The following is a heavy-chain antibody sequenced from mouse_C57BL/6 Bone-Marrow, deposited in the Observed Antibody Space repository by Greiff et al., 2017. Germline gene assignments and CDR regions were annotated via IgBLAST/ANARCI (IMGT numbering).Heavy chain of an antibody. CDR3: ARDRYYGSSWFAY. J-gene: IGHJ3*01. CDR1: GYTFTSYW. D-gene: IGHD1-1*01. Sequence: QVQLQQPGAELVMPGASVKLSCKASGYTFTSYWMHWVKQRPGQGLEWIGELDPSDSYTNSTPKVKGKSTLPVAKSSSTAYMQLSSLTSEDSAVYYCARDRYYGSSWFAYWGQGTLVTVSA. CDR2: LDPSDSYT. V-gene: IGHV1-69*01.